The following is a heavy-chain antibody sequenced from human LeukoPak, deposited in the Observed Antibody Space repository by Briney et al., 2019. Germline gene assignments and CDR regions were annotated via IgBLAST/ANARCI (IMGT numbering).Heavy chain of an antibody. CDR3: ARGLAVRGVIIPSFDY. Sequence: PGGSLRLSCAASGFTFSSYSMNWVRQAPGKGLEWVSSISSSSSYIYYADSVKGRFTISRDNAKNSLYLQMNSLRAEDTAVYYCARGLAVRGVIIPSFDYWGQGTLVTVSS. CDR1: GFTFSSYS. V-gene: IGHV3-21*01. J-gene: IGHJ4*02. CDR2: ISSSSSYI. D-gene: IGHD3-10*01.